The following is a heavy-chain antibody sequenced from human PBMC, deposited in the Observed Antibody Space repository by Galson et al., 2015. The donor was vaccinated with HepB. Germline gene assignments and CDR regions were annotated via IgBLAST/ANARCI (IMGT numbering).Heavy chain of an antibody. D-gene: IGHD3-16*01. CDR3: ARQKSEVLGWFDP. CDR2: IDPTDSYT. V-gene: IGHV5-10-1*01. Sequence: QSGAEVKKPGESLRISCKASGYRITTYWITWVRQMPGKGLEWMGSIDPTDSYTNYSPSFQGHVTISVDKSINTAYVQWGSLKASDTATYYCARQKSEVLGWFDPWGQGTLVTVSS. CDR1: GYRITTYW. J-gene: IGHJ5*02.